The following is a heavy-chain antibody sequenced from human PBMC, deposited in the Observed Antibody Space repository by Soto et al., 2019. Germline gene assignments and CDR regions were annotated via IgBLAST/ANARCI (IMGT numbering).Heavy chain of an antibody. CDR3: AIEEQQLVGNLFDP. J-gene: IGHJ5*02. CDR1: GDSVSRNSAA. Sequence: QVPLQQSGPGLVKPSQTLSLTCAISGDSVSRNSAAWNWIRQSPSRVLEWLGRTYYRSKWYNDYAVSVKSRITLDPDTSKNQCSLQLSSVAPEVTAVYYCAIEEQQLVGNLFDPWGPGTLVTVSS. CDR2: TYYRSKWYN. D-gene: IGHD6-13*01. V-gene: IGHV6-1*01.